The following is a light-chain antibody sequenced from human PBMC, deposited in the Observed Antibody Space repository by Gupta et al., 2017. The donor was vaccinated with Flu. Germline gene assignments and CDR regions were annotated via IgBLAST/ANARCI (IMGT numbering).Light chain of an antibody. CDR1: SGSVSVNYY. Sequence: QTVVTQEPSFSVSPGGTITLTCGLSSGSVSVNYYPSWYQQTPGQAPRTLIYNTNTRSSGVPDRFSGSILGNKAALTITGAQADDEADYYCLLYMGSDVWVFGEGNKLTVL. CDR3: LLYMGSDVWV. CDR2: NTN. V-gene: IGLV8-61*01. J-gene: IGLJ3*02.